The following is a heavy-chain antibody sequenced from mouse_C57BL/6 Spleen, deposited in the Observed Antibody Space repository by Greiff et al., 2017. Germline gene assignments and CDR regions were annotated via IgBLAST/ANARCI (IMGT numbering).Heavy chain of an antibody. Sequence: QVQLKQSGPELVKPGASVKLSCKASGYTFTSYDINWVKQRPGQGLEWIGWIYPRDGSTKYNEKFKGKATLTVDTSSSTAYMELHSLTSEDSAVYFCARSLYYYGSSPRYFDVWGTGTTVTVSS. CDR3: ARSLYYYGSSPRYFDV. V-gene: IGHV1-85*01. CDR2: IYPRDGST. CDR1: GYTFTSYD. J-gene: IGHJ1*03. D-gene: IGHD1-1*01.